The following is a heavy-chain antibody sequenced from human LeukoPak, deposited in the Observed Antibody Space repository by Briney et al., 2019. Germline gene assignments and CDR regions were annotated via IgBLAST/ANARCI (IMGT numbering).Heavy chain of an antibody. CDR2: ISSSGSTM. CDR3: ATTQWGYYYMDV. CDR1: GFNFIDYS. Sequence: GGSLRLSCAASGFNFIDYSMNWVRQAPGKGLERVSYISSSGSTMYYADSVKGRFTISRDNAKNSLYLQMNSLRAEDTAVYYCATTQWGYYYMDVWGKGTTVTVSS. V-gene: IGHV3-48*04. J-gene: IGHJ6*03. D-gene: IGHD1-26*01.